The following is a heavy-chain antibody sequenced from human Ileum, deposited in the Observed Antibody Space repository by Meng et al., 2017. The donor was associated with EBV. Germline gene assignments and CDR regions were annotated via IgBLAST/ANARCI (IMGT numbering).Heavy chain of an antibody. CDR3: AARVGGSYSGFDL. Sequence: QGLWPWLVRPSGALCCPFPCSGYYLSRNWWWGCVRQHPTKASSWIGEICHVGTGNYNPSLKSRVTISMDTSKTQISLGLTSVTAADTAVYYCAARVGGSYSGFDLWGQGTLVTVSS. CDR1: GYYLSRNWW. D-gene: IGHD1-26*01. CDR2: ICHVGTG. J-gene: IGHJ4*02. V-gene: IGHV4-4*02.